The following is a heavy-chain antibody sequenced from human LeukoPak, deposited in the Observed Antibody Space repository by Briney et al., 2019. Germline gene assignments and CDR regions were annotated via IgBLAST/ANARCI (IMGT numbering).Heavy chain of an antibody. J-gene: IGHJ2*01. CDR2: INHSGST. D-gene: IGHD5-12*01. CDR1: GGSFSGYY. V-gene: IGHV4-34*01. Sequence: SETLSLTCAVYGGSFSGYYWSWIRQPPGKGLEWIGEINHSGSTNYNPSLKSRATISVDTSKNQFSLKLSSVTAADTAVYYCARRYSGYTLWGRGTLVTVSS. CDR3: ARRYSGYTL.